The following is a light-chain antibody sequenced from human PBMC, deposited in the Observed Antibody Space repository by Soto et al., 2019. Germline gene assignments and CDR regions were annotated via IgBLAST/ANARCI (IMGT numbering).Light chain of an antibody. CDR2: EVN. CDR1: NSDVGSYNR. Sequence: QSVLTQPASVSGSPGQSIAISCTGTNSDVGSYNRVSWYQHHPGKAPTLMIYEVNNRPSGVSDRFSGSKSGNTASLTISGLQAEDEADYYCCSSVGSPNWVFGGGTKLTVL. CDR3: CSSVGSPNWV. V-gene: IGLV2-23*02. J-gene: IGLJ3*02.